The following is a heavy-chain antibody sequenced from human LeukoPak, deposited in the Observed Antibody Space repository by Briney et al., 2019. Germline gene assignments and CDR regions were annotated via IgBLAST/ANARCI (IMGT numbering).Heavy chain of an antibody. J-gene: IGHJ5*02. V-gene: IGHV4-59*08. Sequence: SETLSLTCTVSGGSISSYYWSWIRQPPGKGLEWIGYIYYSGSTNYNPSLKSRVTISVDTSKNQFSLKLRSVTAADTAVYYCARADTGVVLRTVWFDPWGQGTLVTVSS. CDR3: ARADTGVVLRTVWFDP. D-gene: IGHD5-18*01. CDR2: IYYSGST. CDR1: GGSISSYY.